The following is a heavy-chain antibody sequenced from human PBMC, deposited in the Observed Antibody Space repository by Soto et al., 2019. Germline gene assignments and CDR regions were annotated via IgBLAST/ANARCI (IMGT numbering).Heavy chain of an antibody. D-gene: IGHD2-15*01. CDR1: RFSCSSYS. CDR2: ISSSSSYI. J-gene: IGHJ3*02. Sequence: PAGSLRLSCAASRFSCSSYSMIWVRQAPGKGLEWVSSISSSSSYIYYADSVKGRFTISRDNAKNSLYLQMNSLRAEDTAVYYCAYSTSRYRYAFDIWGQGTMVTVSS. V-gene: IGHV3-21*01. CDR3: AYSTSRYRYAFDI.